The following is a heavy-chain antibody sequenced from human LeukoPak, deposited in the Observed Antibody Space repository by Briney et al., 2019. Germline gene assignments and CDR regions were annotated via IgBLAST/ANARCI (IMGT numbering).Heavy chain of an antibody. V-gene: IGHV4-34*01. Sequence: SETLSLTCALYGGSFSGYYWSWIRQPPGKGLEWIGEINHSGSTNYNPSLKSRVTISVDTSKNQFSLKLSSVTAADTAVYYCARGLGYSYDLGYWGQGTLVTVSS. CDR1: GGSFSGYY. CDR3: ARGLGYSYDLGY. CDR2: INHSGST. D-gene: IGHD5-18*01. J-gene: IGHJ4*02.